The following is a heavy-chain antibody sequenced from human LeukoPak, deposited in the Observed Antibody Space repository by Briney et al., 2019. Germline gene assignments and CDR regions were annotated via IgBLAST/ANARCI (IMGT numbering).Heavy chain of an antibody. J-gene: IGHJ6*02. CDR3: ARTGGLGYCSGGSCYPMGYYYGMDV. CDR1: GFTFSSYG. Sequence: PGRSLRLSCAASGFTFSSYGMHWVRQAPGKGLEWVAVIWYDGSNKYYADSVTGRFTISRDNSKNTLYLQMNSLRAEDTAVYYCARTGGLGYCSGGSCYPMGYYYGMDVWGQGTTVTVSS. V-gene: IGHV3-33*01. CDR2: IWYDGSNK. D-gene: IGHD2-15*01.